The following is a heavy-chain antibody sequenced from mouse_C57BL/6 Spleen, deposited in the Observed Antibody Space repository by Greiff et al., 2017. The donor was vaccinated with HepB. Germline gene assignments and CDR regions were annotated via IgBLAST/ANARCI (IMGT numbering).Heavy chain of an antibody. J-gene: IGHJ2*01. CDR1: GYTFTSYW. Sequence: QVQLQQPGAELVKPGASVKLSCKASGYTFTSYWMQWVKQRPGQGLEWIGEIDPSDSYTNYSQKFKGKATLTVDTSSSTAYMQLSSLTSEDSAVYYCARPGNYFDYWGQGTTLTVSS. CDR2: IDPSDSYT. CDR3: ARPGNYFDY. V-gene: IGHV1-50*01.